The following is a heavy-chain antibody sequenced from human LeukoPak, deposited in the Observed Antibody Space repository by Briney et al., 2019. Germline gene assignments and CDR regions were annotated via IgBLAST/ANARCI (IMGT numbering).Heavy chain of an antibody. CDR2: IYDSGTT. V-gene: IGHV4-59*12. CDR3: AREKVYSSTWYEGYFQH. CDR1: GGSISGYY. Sequence: SETLSVNCTVSGGSISGYYWTWIRQPPGKGLEWIGYIYDSGTTNYNPSLKRRVTISVDTPKNQFSLKLSSVTAADTAVYYCAREKVYSSTWYEGYFQHWGQGTLVTVSS. J-gene: IGHJ1*01. D-gene: IGHD6-13*01.